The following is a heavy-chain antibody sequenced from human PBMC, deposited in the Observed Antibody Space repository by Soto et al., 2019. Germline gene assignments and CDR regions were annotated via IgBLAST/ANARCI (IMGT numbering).Heavy chain of an antibody. CDR3: ARVGASFGYYMDA. CDR1: DGSISSGGYY. J-gene: IGHJ6*02. V-gene: IGHV4-31*03. D-gene: IGHD3-16*01. CDR2: IYYSGST. Sequence: TLSPTCPVSDGSISSGGYYWSWIRQHPGKGLEWIGYIYYSGSTDYNPSLKSRATISLDTSKNQFSLKLSSVTAADTAVYYCARVGASFGYYMDAWGQGTTVTVSS.